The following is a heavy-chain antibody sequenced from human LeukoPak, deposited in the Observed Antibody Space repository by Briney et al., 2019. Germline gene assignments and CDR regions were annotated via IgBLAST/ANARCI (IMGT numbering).Heavy chain of an antibody. V-gene: IGHV1-69*04. Sequence: SVKVSCKASGGTFSSYTISWVRQAPGQGLEWMGRIIPILGIANYAQKFQGRVTIAADKSTSTAYMELSSLRSEDTAVYYCARDTAGTTRSDAFDIWGQGTMVTVSS. J-gene: IGHJ3*02. D-gene: IGHD1-1*01. CDR3: ARDTAGTTRSDAFDI. CDR2: IIPILGIA. CDR1: GGTFSSYT.